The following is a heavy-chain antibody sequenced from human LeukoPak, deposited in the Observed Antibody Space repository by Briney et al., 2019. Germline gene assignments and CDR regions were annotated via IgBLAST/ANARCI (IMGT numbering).Heavy chain of an antibody. CDR2: IKQDGSEK. V-gene: IGHV3-7*01. J-gene: IGHJ4*02. CDR3: ARHGGAVAGNFDY. Sequence: GGSLRLSCAASGFTFSSYWMSWVRQAPGKGLEWVANIKQDGSEKYYVDSVKGRFTISRDNAKNSLYLQMNSLRAEDTAVYYCARHGGAVAGNFDYWGQGTLVTVSS. CDR1: GFTFSSYW. D-gene: IGHD6-19*01.